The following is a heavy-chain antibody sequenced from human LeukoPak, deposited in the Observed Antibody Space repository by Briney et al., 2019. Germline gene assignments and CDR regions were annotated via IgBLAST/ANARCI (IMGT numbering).Heavy chain of an antibody. CDR2: INPNSGGT. D-gene: IGHD6-6*01. CDR3: ARGGVEYSSSSEADY. J-gene: IGHJ4*02. Sequence: ASVTVSCKASGYTFTGYYMHWVRQATGQGLEWMGRINPNSGGTNYAQKFQGRVTMTRDTSISTAYMELSRLRSDDTAVYYCARGGVEYSSSSEADYWGQGTLVTVSS. CDR1: GYTFTGYY. V-gene: IGHV1-2*06.